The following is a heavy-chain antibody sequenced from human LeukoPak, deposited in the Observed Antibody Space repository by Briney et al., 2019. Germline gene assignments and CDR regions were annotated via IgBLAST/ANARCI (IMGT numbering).Heavy chain of an antibody. Sequence: SETLSLTCTVSGGSISSYYWSWIRQPAGKGLEWIGRIYTSGSTNYNPSLKSRVTMSVDTSKNQFSLKLSSVTAADTAVYYCAREVPHPTHYYYYMDVWGKGTTVTVSS. CDR1: GGSISSYY. V-gene: IGHV4-4*07. CDR2: IYTSGST. J-gene: IGHJ6*03. CDR3: AREVPHPTHYYYYMDV.